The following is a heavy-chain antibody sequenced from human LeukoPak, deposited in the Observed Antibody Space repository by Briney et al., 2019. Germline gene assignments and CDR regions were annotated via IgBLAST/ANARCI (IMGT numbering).Heavy chain of an antibody. CDR2: INTSGST. J-gene: IGHJ4*02. V-gene: IGHV4-4*07. D-gene: IGHD6-6*01. CDR3: ARGAAARPSRAHFDY. Sequence: SETLSLTCTVSGGTISSYYWSWIRQPAGKGLEWIGRINTSGSTNYNPSLKSRVTMSVDTSKNQFSLKLSSVTAADTAVYYCARGAAARPSRAHFDYWGQGTLVTVSS. CDR1: GGTISSYY.